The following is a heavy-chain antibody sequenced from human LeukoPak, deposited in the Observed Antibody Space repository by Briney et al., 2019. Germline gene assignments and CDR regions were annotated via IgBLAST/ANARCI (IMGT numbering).Heavy chain of an antibody. CDR3: TRDPPRRCSGVTCYPY. Sequence: ASVKVSCKASGYIFTAYYIHWVRQAPGQGLEWMGWINPNSGGTTFAQTFKDRVTMTRDTSISTVYMELSSLRSDDTAVYYCTRDPPRRCSGVTCYPYWGQGTLVTVSS. CDR2: INPNSGGT. CDR1: GYIFTAYY. V-gene: IGHV1-2*02. J-gene: IGHJ4*02. D-gene: IGHD2-15*01.